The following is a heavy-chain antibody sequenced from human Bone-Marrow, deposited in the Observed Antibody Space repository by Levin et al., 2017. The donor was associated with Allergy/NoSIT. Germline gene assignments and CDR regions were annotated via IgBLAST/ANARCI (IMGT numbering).Heavy chain of an antibody. V-gene: IGHV7-4-1*02. Sequence: GASVKVSCKASGYTFTNYAINWLRQAPGQGPEWMGWINTNRGKSYYAQGFTGRFVFSLDTSVSTAHLQINSLKSDDTAVYYCASDIAVAGSKAMDVWGQGTTVTVSS. J-gene: IGHJ6*02. CDR3: ASDIAVAGSKAMDV. CDR2: INTNRGKS. D-gene: IGHD6-19*01. CDR1: GYTFTNYA.